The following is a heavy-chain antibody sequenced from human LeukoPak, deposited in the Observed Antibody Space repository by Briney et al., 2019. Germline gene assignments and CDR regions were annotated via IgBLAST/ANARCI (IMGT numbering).Heavy chain of an antibody. CDR2: ISSSSSYT. J-gene: IGHJ1*01. CDR3: ASSPGAGSARYFQH. CDR1: GFTFSDYY. D-gene: IGHD6-19*01. V-gene: IGHV3-11*06. Sequence: GGSLRLSCAASGFTFSDYYMSWIRQAPGKGLEWVSYISSSSSYTNYADSVKGRFTISRDNAKNSLYLQMNSLGAEDTAVYYCASSPGAGSARYFQHWGQGTLVTVSS.